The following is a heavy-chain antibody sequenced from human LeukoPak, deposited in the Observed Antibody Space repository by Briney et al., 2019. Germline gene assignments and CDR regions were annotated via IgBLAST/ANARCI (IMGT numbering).Heavy chain of an antibody. CDR1: GGSISSYY. D-gene: IGHD6-19*01. CDR3: ARASSSGWYFDY. CDR2: IYYSGST. Sequence: SETLSLTCTVSGGSISSYYWSWIRQPPGKGLEWIGYIYYSGSTNYNPSLKSRVTISVDTSKNQFSLKLSSVTAADTAVYYCARASSSGWYFDYWGQGILVTVSS. V-gene: IGHV4-59*01. J-gene: IGHJ4*02.